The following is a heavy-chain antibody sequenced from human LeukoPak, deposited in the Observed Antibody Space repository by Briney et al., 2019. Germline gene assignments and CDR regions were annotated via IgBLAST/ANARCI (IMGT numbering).Heavy chain of an antibody. V-gene: IGHV4-59*01. J-gene: IGHJ4*02. CDR2: IYSTGTT. CDR1: GDSISDYY. Sequence: SETLSLTCTVSGDSISDYYWSWIRQPPGKGLEWIAYIYSTGTTNYNPSLKSRVTISVDTSKNQFSLKLSSVTAADTAVYYCARTGATMVRGVIPEYYFDYWGQGTLVTVSS. D-gene: IGHD3-10*01. CDR3: ARTGATMVRGVIPEYYFDY.